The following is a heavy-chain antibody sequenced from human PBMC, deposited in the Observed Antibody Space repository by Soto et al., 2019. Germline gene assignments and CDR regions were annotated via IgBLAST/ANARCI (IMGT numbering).Heavy chain of an antibody. CDR2: INHSGST. Sequence: SETLSLTCAVYGGSFSGYYWSWIRQPPGKGLEWIGEINHSGSTNYNPSLKSRVTISVDTSKNQFSLRLSSVTAADTAVYYCARDADYYGSGSYYRPFDYWGQGTLVTVSS. CDR3: ARDADYYGSGSYYRPFDY. D-gene: IGHD3-10*01. V-gene: IGHV4-34*01. J-gene: IGHJ4*02. CDR1: GGSFSGYY.